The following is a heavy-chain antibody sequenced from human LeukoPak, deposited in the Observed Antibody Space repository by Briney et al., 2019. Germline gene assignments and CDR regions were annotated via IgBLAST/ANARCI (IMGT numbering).Heavy chain of an antibody. D-gene: IGHD3-10*01. CDR2: ISGDVATI. J-gene: IGHJ4*02. Sequence: GGSLRLPCAASGFTFDDFAMHWVRQAPRRGLEWVSVISGDVATIFYADSVQGRFTISRDNNKNSLYMQMNNLITEDTVLYYCAKDNYSYGLYSGFDNWGQGTLVTVSS. CDR3: AKDNYSYGLYSGFDN. CDR1: GFTFDDFA. V-gene: IGHV3-43*02.